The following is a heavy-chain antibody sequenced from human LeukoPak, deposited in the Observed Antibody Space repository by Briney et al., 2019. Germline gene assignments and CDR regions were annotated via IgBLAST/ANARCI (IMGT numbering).Heavy chain of an antibody. CDR3: AREKEAGTSCAFDI. D-gene: IGHD6-19*01. V-gene: IGHV3-66*01. Sequence: GGSLRLSCAASGFTFSSNYMSWVRQAPGKGLEWGSVIYSGGSTYYADSVKGRFTISRDNSKNTLYLQMNSLRAEDTAVYYCAREKEAGTSCAFDIWGQGTMVTVSS. CDR1: GFTFSSNY. J-gene: IGHJ3*02. CDR2: IYSGGST.